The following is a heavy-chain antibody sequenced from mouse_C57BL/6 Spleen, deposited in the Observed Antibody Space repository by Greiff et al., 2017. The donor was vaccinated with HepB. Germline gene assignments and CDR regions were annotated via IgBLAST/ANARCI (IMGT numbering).Heavy chain of an antibody. Sequence: QVQLKESGAELVRPGTSVKVSCKASGYAFTNYLIEWVKQRPGQGLEWIGVINPGSGGTNYNEKFKGKATLTADKSSSTAYMQLSSLTSEDSAVYFCARGGNYLYYFDYWGQGTTLTVSS. D-gene: IGHD2-1*01. V-gene: IGHV1-54*01. CDR2: INPGSGGT. J-gene: IGHJ2*01. CDR1: GYAFTNYL. CDR3: ARGGNYLYYFDY.